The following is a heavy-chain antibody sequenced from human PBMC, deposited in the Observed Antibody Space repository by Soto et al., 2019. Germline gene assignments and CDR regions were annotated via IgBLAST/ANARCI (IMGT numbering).Heavy chain of an antibody. CDR2: IKSKTDGGTT. J-gene: IGHJ6*02. V-gene: IGHV3-15*07. CDR1: GFTFSNAW. Sequence: GGSLRLSCAASGFTFSNAWMNWVRQAPGKGLEWVGRIKSKTDGGTTDYAAPVKGRFTISRDDSKNTLYLQMNSLKTEDTAVYYCTTSNAPGYSSGWLKRVSYYYYGMDVWGQGTTVTVSS. D-gene: IGHD6-19*01. CDR3: TTSNAPGYSSGWLKRVSYYYYGMDV.